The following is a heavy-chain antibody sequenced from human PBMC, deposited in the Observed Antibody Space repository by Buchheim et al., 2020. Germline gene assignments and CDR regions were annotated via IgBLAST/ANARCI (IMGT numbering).Heavy chain of an antibody. D-gene: IGHD6-13*01. V-gene: IGHV4-31*03. CDR1: GGSISSGGYY. CDR2: IYYSGST. Sequence: QLQLQESGPGLVKPSQTLSLTCPVSGGSISSGGYYWSWIRQHPGKGLEWIGYIYYSGSTYYTPSLTRRVTISVDTSMIQFSLKLSSVTAADTAVYYCARDSRIAAAGTFDYWGQGTL. CDR3: ARDSRIAAAGTFDY. J-gene: IGHJ4*02.